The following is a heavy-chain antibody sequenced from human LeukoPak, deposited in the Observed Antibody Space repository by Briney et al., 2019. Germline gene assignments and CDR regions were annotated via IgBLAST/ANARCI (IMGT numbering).Heavy chain of an antibody. CDR3: ARGSGSYGSGSYPNLNWFDP. CDR2: INAGNGNT. J-gene: IGHJ5*02. CDR1: GYTLTSYA. Sequence: ASVKVSCKASGYTLTSYAMHWVRQAPGQRLEWMGWINAGNGNTKYSQKFQGRVTITRDTSASTAYMELSSLRSEDTAVYCCARGSGSYGSGSYPNLNWFDPWGQGTLVTVSS. D-gene: IGHD3-10*01. V-gene: IGHV1-3*01.